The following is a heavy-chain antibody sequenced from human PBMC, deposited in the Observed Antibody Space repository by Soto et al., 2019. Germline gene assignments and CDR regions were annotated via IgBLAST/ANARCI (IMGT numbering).Heavy chain of an antibody. CDR2: IYYSGST. Sequence: QVQLQESGPGLVKPSETLSLTCTVSGGSISSYYWSWLRQHPGKGLEWIGYIYYSGSTNYNPSLKSRVTISVDTSKNQFSLKLSSVTAADTAVYSCARGEYRVAVTSGYWGQGPMVTFSS. V-gene: IGHV4-59*01. CDR3: ARGEYRVAVTSGY. D-gene: IGHD2-15*01. CDR1: GGSISSYY. J-gene: IGHJ4*02.